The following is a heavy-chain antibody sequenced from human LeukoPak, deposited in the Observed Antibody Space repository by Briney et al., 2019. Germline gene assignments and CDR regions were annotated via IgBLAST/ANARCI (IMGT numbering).Heavy chain of an antibody. CDR1: GFTFSDYY. D-gene: IGHD6-19*01. J-gene: IGHJ4*02. CDR2: ISSSGRTI. CDR3: ARDSSGWLEFDY. V-gene: IGHV3-11*01. Sequence: PGGSLRLSCAASGFTFSDYYMGWIRQAPGKGLEWVSYISSSGRTIYHADSVKGRFTISRDNAKNSLYLQMNSLRAEDTAVYHCARDSSGWLEFDYWGQGTLVTVSS.